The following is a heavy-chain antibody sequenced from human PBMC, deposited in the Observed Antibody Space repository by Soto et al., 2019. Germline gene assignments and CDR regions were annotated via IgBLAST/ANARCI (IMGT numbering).Heavy chain of an antibody. V-gene: IGHV4-59*01. CDR2: IYYSGST. CDR1: GGSISSYY. CDR3: ARMTLDDYFDY. D-gene: IGHD2-21*02. J-gene: IGHJ4*02. Sequence: SETLSLTCTVSGGSISSYYWSWIRQPPGKGLEWIGYIYYSGSTNYNRSLKSRVTISVDTSKNQFSLKLSSVTAADTAVYYCARMTLDDYFDYWGQGTLVTVPS.